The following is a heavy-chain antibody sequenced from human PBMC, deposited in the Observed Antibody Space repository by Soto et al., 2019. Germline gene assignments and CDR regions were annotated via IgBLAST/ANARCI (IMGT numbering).Heavy chain of an antibody. CDR3: ARAVAVPAAFDY. Sequence: QVQLVQSGAEEKKPGASVKVSCKASGYTFTGYAMHWVRQAPGQRLEWMGWSNAGNGNTKYSQKFQGXVXTXRXXSANTAYMDLSSLRSEDTAVYYCARAVAVPAAFDYWGQGTLVTVSS. V-gene: IGHV1-3*05. CDR1: GYTFTGYA. J-gene: IGHJ4*02. D-gene: IGHD6-19*01. CDR2: SNAGNGNT.